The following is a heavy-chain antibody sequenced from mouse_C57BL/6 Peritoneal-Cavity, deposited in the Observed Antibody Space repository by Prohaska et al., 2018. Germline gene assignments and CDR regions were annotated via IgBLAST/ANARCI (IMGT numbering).Heavy chain of an antibody. J-gene: IGHJ1*03. Sequence: VQPGGSRGLSCEGSGFTFSGFWMSWVRQTPGKTLEWIGDINSDGSAINYAPSIMDRFTIFRDNDKSTLYLQMSNVRSEDTATYFCMRYGNYWYFDVWGTGTTVTVSS. CDR3: MRYGNYWYFDV. CDR1: GFTFSGFW. CDR2: INSDGSAI. V-gene: IGHV11-2*01. D-gene: IGHD2-1*01.